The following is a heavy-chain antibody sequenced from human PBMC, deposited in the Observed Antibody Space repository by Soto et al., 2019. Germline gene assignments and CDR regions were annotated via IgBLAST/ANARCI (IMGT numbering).Heavy chain of an antibody. D-gene: IGHD6-19*01. CDR2: IKQDGSEK. J-gene: IGHJ4*02. Sequence: PGGSLRLSCAASGFTFSSYWMSWVRQAPGKGLEWVANIKQDGSEKYYVDSVKGRFTISRDNAKNSLYLQMNSLRAEDTAVYYCARDSFPLAGSSVYFDYWGQGTLVTVSS. V-gene: IGHV3-7*01. CDR3: ARDSFPLAGSSVYFDY. CDR1: GFTFSSYW.